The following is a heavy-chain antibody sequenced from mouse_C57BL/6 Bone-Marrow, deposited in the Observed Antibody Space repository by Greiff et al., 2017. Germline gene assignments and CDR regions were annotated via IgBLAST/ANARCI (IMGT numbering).Heavy chain of an antibody. CDR1: GYTFTDYY. CDR3: ARERGGYYYGSSYWYFDV. Sequence: DVQLQESGPVLVKPGASVKMSCKASGYTFTDYYMNWVKQSHGKSLEWIGVINPYNGGTSYNQKFKGKATLTVDKSSSTAYMELNSLTTEDSAVYYCARERGGYYYGSSYWYFDVWGTGTTVTVSS. D-gene: IGHD1-1*01. CDR2: INPYNGGT. V-gene: IGHV1-19*01. J-gene: IGHJ1*03.